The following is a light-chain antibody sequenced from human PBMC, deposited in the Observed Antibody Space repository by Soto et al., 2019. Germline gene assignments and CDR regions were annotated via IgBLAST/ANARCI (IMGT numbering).Light chain of an antibody. CDR2: EVS. J-gene: IGLJ1*01. Sequence: SALTQPASVSGSPGQSITISCNGTSSDAGGNNYVSWYQHHPGKAPKLMIYEVSNRPSGVSNRFSGSKSGNTASLTISGLLAEDEADYYCSSYTTSSPYVFGTGTKLTVL. V-gene: IGLV2-14*01. CDR1: SSDAGGNNY. CDR3: SSYTTSSPYV.